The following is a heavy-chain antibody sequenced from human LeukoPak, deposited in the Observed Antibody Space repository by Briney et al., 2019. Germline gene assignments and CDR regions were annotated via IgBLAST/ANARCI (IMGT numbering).Heavy chain of an antibody. CDR3: ARVDYYDSSGYRC. D-gene: IGHD3-22*01. CDR1: DSTFSTST. V-gene: IGHV3-48*01. Sequence: PGGSLRLSCAGSDSTFSTSTMNWVRQAPGKGLEWVSYISSTGTKKFYADSVKGRFTISRDNDKNSLYLQMDSLRAEDTAVYYCARVDYYDSSGYRCWGQGTLVTVSS. J-gene: IGHJ4*02. CDR2: ISSTGTKK.